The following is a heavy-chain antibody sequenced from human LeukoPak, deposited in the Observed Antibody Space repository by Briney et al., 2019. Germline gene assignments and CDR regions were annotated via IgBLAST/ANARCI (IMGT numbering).Heavy chain of an antibody. CDR3: ARVRGYSYYGGYYYYMDV. CDR2: INSDGSST. Sequence: GGSLRLSCAASGFTFSSYWMHWVRQAPGKGLAWVSRINSDGSSTSYADSVKGRFTISRDNAKNTLYLQMNSLRAEDTAVYYCARVRGYSYYGGYYYYMDVWGKGTTVTVSS. J-gene: IGHJ6*03. CDR1: GFTFSSYW. D-gene: IGHD5-18*01. V-gene: IGHV3-74*01.